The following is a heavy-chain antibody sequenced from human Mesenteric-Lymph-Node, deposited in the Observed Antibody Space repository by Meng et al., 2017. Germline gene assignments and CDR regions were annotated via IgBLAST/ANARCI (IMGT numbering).Heavy chain of an antibody. CDR2: ISGSGGST. D-gene: IGHD3-10*01. J-gene: IGHJ6*02. V-gene: IGHV3-23*01. CDR3: AKGRRIGELLNRRYYYGMDV. Sequence: GGSLRLSCAASGFTFSSYSMNWVRQAPGKGLEWVSAISGSGGSTYYADSVKGRFTISRDNSKNTLYLQMNSLRAEDTAVYYCAKGRRIGELLNRRYYYGMDVWGQGTTVTVSS. CDR1: GFTFSSYS.